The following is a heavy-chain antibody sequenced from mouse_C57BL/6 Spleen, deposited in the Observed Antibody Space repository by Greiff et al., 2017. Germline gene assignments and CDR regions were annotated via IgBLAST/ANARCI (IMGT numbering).Heavy chain of an antibody. D-gene: IGHD4-1*02. CDR1: GYTFTSYW. Sequence: QVQLQQPGAELVKPGASVKMSCKASGYTFTSYWITWVKQRPGQGLEWIGDIYPGSGSTNYNEKFKSKATLTGDTSSSTAYMQLSSLTSEYSAVYYCARSPSTGRFAYWGQGTLVTVSA. CDR2: IYPGSGST. CDR3: ARSPSTGRFAY. J-gene: IGHJ3*01. V-gene: IGHV1-55*01.